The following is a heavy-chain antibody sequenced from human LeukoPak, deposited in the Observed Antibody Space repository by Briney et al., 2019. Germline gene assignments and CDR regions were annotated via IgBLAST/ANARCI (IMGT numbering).Heavy chain of an antibody. V-gene: IGHV4-4*07. CDR1: GGSISSYY. CDR3: ARVLYYYDSSGSRLTYYYYMDV. Sequence: SETLSLTCTVSGGSISSYYWSWIRQPAGKGLEWIGRIYTSGSTNYNPSLKSRVTMSVDTSKNQFSLKLSSVTAADTAVYYCARVLYYYDSSGSRLTYYYYMDVWGKGTTVTVSS. CDR2: IYTSGST. J-gene: IGHJ6*03. D-gene: IGHD3-22*01.